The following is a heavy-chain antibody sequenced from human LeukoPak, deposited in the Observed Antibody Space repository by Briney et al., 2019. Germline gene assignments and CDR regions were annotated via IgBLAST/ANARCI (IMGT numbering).Heavy chain of an antibody. Sequence: SETLSLTCTVSGGSISNYYWSWIRQPPGKGLEWIGYIYYSGSTNYNPSLKSRVTVSVDTSKNQFSLKLRSVTAEDTAVYYCAREAVTIFGLVRTQTPKGPHRFDPWGQGTLVTVSS. CDR3: AREAVTIFGLVRTQTPKGPHRFDP. CDR1: GGSISNYY. D-gene: IGHD3-3*01. J-gene: IGHJ5*02. V-gene: IGHV4-59*01. CDR2: IYYSGST.